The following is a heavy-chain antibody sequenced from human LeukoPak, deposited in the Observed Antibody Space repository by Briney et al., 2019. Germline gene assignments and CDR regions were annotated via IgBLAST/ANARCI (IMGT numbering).Heavy chain of an antibody. Sequence: PGGSLRLSCAASGFTFSNYSMNSVRRAPGKGLEWVSSISSSSSYIYYADSVKGRFTISRDNAKNSLYLQMNSLRAEDTAVYYCAREASNLRFLEWLLSPSDCWGQGTLVTVSS. V-gene: IGHV3-21*01. CDR1: GFTFSNYS. D-gene: IGHD3-3*01. CDR3: AREASNLRFLEWLLSPSDC. J-gene: IGHJ4*02. CDR2: ISSSSSYI.